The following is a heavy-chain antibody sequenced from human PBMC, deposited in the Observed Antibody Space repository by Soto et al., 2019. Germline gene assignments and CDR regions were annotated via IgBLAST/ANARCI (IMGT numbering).Heavy chain of an antibody. Sequence: SVKVSCKASGGTFSSYAISWVRQAPGQGLEWMGGIIPIFGTANYAQKFQGRVTITADESTSTAYMELSSLRSEDTAVYYCARGRAYSSSWSSWFDPWGQGTLVTVS. CDR1: GGTFSSYA. CDR2: IIPIFGTA. CDR3: ARGRAYSSSWSSWFDP. V-gene: IGHV1-69*13. D-gene: IGHD6-13*01. J-gene: IGHJ5*02.